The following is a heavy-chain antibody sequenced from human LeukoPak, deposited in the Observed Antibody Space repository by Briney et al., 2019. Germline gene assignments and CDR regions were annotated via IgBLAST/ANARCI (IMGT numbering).Heavy chain of an antibody. V-gene: IGHV3-21*01. CDR3: ARDGNSSSDY. CDR2: ISSSSSYI. J-gene: IGHJ4*02. D-gene: IGHD6-13*01. Sequence: GGSLRLSCAASGFTFSSYSMNWVRQAPGKGLEWVSSISSSSSYIYCADSVKGRFTISRDNAKNSLYLQMNSLRAEDTAVYYCARDGNSSSDYWGQGTLVTVSS. CDR1: GFTFSSYS.